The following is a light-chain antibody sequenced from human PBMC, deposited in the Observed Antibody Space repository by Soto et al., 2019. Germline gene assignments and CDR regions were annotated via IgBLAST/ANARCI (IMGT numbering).Light chain of an antibody. J-gene: IGKJ1*01. CDR1: QSVSSN. Sequence: EMVRTQSPATLSVSPGERATLSCRASQSVSSNLAWYQQKHGQAPRLLIYGASTRATGIPARFSGSGSGTEFTLTISSLQSEDFAVYYCQQYNNWPPWTFGQGTKVDIK. V-gene: IGKV3-15*01. CDR2: GAS. CDR3: QQYNNWPPWT.